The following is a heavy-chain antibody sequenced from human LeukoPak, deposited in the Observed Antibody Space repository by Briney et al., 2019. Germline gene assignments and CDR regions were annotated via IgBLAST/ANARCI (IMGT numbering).Heavy chain of an antibody. V-gene: IGHV1-18*01. D-gene: IGHD3-3*01. J-gene: IGHJ4*02. CDR1: GYTFTSYG. CDR3: ARGRYDFWSGYYSSFDY. Sequence: ASVKVSCKASGYTFTSYGISWVRQAPGQGLEWTGWISAYNGNTNYAQKLQGRVTMTTDTSTSTAYMELRSLRSDDTAVYYCARGRYDFWSGYYSSFDYWGQGTLVTVSS. CDR2: ISAYNGNT.